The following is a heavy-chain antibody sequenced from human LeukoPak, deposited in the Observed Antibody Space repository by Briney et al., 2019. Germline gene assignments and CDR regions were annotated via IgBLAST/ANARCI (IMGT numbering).Heavy chain of an antibody. CDR3: ARRRDYFDY. J-gene: IGHJ4*02. V-gene: IGHV3-11*01. CDR2: SSSSGDNI. Sequence: GGSLRLSCVVSGFDLSDYYMSWIRQAPGKGLEWISYSSSSGDNIYFADSVKGRFTMSRDNARGSLYLQMNSLRADDTAIYYCARRRDYFDYWGQGTLVTVSS. CDR1: GFDLSDYY.